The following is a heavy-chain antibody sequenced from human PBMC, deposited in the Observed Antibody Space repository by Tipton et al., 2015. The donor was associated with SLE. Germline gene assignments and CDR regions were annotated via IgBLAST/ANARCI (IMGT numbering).Heavy chain of an antibody. CDR1: GGSFSGYY. D-gene: IGHD4-17*01. CDR3: ARQNDYGPHY. V-gene: IGHV4-34*01. CDR2: IYYSGST. Sequence: TLSLTCAVYGGSFSGYYWSWIRQPPGKGLEWIGSIYYSGSTYYNPSLKSRVTISVDTSKNQFSLKLSSVTAADTAVYYCARQNDYGPHYWGQGTLVTVSS. J-gene: IGHJ4*02.